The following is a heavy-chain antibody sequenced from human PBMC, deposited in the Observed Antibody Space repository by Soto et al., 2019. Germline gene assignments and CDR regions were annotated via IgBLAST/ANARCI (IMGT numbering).Heavy chain of an antibody. D-gene: IGHD3-3*01. CDR1: GGSISSSSYY. J-gene: IGHJ4*02. V-gene: IGHV4-39*01. CDR2: FYYSEST. CDR3: AAITIFGVVPNYFDY. Sequence: SETLSLTCAVSGGSISSSSYYWGWIRQPPGKGLEWIGSFYYSESTYYNPSLKSRVTISVDTSKNQFSLKLSSVTAAYTALYYCAAITIFGVVPNYFDYWGQGTLVTVSS.